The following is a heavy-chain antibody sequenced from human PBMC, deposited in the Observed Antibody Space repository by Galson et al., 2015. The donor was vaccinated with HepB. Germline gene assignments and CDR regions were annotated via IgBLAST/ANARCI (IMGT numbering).Heavy chain of an antibody. CDR1: GFTFSSYG. CDR2: IRYDGSNK. CDR3: AKDYGRHIAVAGLYFQH. J-gene: IGHJ1*01. D-gene: IGHD6-19*01. V-gene: IGHV3-30*02. Sequence: SLRLSCAASGFTFSSYGMHWVRQAPGKGLEWVAFIRYDGSNKYYADSVKGRFTISRDNSKNTLYLQMNSLRAEDTAVYYCAKDYGRHIAVAGLYFQHWGQGTLVTVSS.